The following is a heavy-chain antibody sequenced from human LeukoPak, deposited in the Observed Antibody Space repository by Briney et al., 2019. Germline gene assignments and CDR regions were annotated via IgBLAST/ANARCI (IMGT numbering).Heavy chain of an antibody. CDR3: AKAPGYSYGWGVFDY. Sequence: GGSLRLSCAASGFTFSSYGMHWVRQAPGKGLEWVAVISYDGSNKYYADSVKGRFTISRDNSKNTLYLQMNSLRAEDTAVYYCAKAPGYSYGWGVFDYWGQGTLVTVSS. D-gene: IGHD5-18*01. V-gene: IGHV3-30*18. CDR1: GFTFSSYG. CDR2: ISYDGSNK. J-gene: IGHJ4*02.